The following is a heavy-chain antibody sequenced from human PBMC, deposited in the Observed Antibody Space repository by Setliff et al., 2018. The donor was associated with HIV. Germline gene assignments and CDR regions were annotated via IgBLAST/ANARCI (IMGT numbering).Heavy chain of an antibody. CDR3: ARHYGAVKSVVTVVAKYFPH. Sequence: SETLSLTCNVSGGSIRSSSYYWGWIRQPPGKGLEWIGTIYYRGSTYYNPSLKSRVTISVDTSKNQFSLKLTSATAADTAVYYCARHYGAVKSVVTVVAKYFPHWGQGTLVTVSS. CDR2: IYYRGST. CDR1: GGSIRSSSYY. D-gene: IGHD2-21*02. J-gene: IGHJ1*01. V-gene: IGHV4-39*01.